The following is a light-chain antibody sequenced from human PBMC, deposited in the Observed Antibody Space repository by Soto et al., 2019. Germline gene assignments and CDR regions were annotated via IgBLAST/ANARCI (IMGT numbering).Light chain of an antibody. V-gene: IGKV3-20*01. CDR3: QQYGSSIT. CDR1: QSVSSN. Sequence: EIVMTQSPATLSVSPGERATVPCRASQSVSSNLAWYQQKPGQAPRLLIYGASSRATGIPDRFSGSGSGTDFTLTISRLEPEDFAVYYCQQYGSSITFGQGTRLEIK. CDR2: GAS. J-gene: IGKJ5*01.